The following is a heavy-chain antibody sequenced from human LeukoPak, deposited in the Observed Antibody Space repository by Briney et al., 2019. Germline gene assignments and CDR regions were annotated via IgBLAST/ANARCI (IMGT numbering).Heavy chain of an antibody. J-gene: IGHJ6*03. V-gene: IGHV3-23*01. CDR3: ASLPTAASYMDV. CDR1: GFTFSSYG. CDR2: ISGSGGSI. D-gene: IGHD5/OR15-5a*01. Sequence: PGGSLRLSCAASGFTFSSYGMSWVRQAPGKGLEWVSGISGSGGSIYYADSVKGRFTISRDNSKNSLYLQMDSLRAEDTAVYYCASLPTAASYMDVWGKGTTVTVSS.